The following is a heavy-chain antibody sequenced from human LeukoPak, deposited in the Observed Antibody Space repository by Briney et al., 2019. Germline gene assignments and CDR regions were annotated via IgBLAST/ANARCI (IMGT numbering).Heavy chain of an antibody. J-gene: IGHJ4*02. D-gene: IGHD5-24*01. CDR1: SGSISSSTYY. CDR3: ARAVGTDGYNLWVY. V-gene: IGHV4-39*07. CDR2: IYYTGST. Sequence: SETLSLTCTVSSGSISSSTYYWGWIRQPPGKGLEWIGTIYYTGSTYYNPSLKSRVTISVDTSKNQFSLKLTSVTAADTAVYYCARAVGTDGYNLWVYWGQGTLVTVSS.